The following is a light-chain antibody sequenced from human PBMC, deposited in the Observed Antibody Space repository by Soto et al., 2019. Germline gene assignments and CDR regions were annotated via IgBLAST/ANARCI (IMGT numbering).Light chain of an antibody. CDR2: AAS. Sequence: EIEMTQSPCSLSAAGGDRVAITFRSSHNINTYLNWYQQRPGKAPRLLIYAASSVQGGVPSRFSGSGSGTDFTLTISSLQPEDFATYYCQLSDSSLTFGQGTRLEIK. J-gene: IGKJ5*01. CDR1: HNINTY. V-gene: IGKV1-39*01. CDR3: QLSDSSLT.